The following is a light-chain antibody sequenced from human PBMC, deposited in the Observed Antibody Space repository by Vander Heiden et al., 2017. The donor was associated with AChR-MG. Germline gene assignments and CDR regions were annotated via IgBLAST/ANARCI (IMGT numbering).Light chain of an antibody. CDR3: QQYGSSPFT. V-gene: IGKV3-20*01. J-gene: IGKJ3*01. Sequence: EIVLTQSPGTLSLYPGERATLSCRASQSLSGSYLAWYQQRPGQAPRLLIYDASSRATGIPDRFSGSGSGTDFTLTINRLEPEDFAVYYCQQYGSSPFTFGPGTKVDIK. CDR2: DAS. CDR1: QSLSGSY.